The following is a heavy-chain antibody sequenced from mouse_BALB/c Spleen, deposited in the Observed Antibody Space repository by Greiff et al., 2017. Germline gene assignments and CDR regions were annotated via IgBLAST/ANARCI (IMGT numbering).Heavy chain of an antibody. CDR1: GFTFSSYY. V-gene: IGHV5-6-2*01. D-gene: IGHD2-1*01. J-gene: IGHJ2*01. CDR2: INSNGGST. Sequence: EVKLVESGGGLVKLGGSLKLSCAASGFTFSSYYMSWVRQTPEKRLELVAAINSNGGSTYYPDTVKGRFTISRDNAKNTLYLQMSSLKSEDTALYYCARAGGNYYFDYWGQGTTLTVSS. CDR3: ARAGGNYYFDY.